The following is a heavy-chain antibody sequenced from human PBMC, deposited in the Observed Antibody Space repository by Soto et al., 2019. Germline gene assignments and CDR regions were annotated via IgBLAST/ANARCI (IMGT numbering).Heavy chain of an antibody. CDR3: ASGPYSSSWYGGMDV. CDR2: IYYSGST. D-gene: IGHD6-13*01. Sequence: PSETLSLTCTVSGGSISSYYLSWSRQPPGKGLEWIGYIYYSGSTNYNPSLKSRVTISVDTSKNQFSLKLSSVTAADTAVYYCASGPYSSSWYGGMDVWGQGTTVTVSS. V-gene: IGHV4-59*01. CDR1: GGSISSYY. J-gene: IGHJ6*02.